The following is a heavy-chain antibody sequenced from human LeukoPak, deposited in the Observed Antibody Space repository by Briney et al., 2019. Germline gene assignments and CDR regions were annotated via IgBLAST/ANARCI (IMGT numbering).Heavy chain of an antibody. Sequence: GASVKVFCKASGGTFSSYAISWVRQAPGQGLEWIGGIIPIFGTANYAQKFQGRITITADESTSTAYMELSSLRAEDTAVYYCARGFFSSGCGGDCSSFDYWGLGILVTVSS. V-gene: IGHV1-69*13. CDR1: GGTFSSYA. D-gene: IGHD2-21*02. J-gene: IGHJ4*02. CDR3: ARGFFSSGCGGDCSSFDY. CDR2: IIPIFGTA.